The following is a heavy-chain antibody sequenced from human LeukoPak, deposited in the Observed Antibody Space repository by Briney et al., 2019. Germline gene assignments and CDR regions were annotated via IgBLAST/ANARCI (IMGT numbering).Heavy chain of an antibody. D-gene: IGHD2-15*01. CDR3: ARGSGANWFDP. CDR2: IYHSGST. V-gene: IGHV4-30-2*01. J-gene: IGHJ5*02. Sequence: PSETLSLTCAVSGGSISSGGYSWSWIRQPPGKGLEWIGYIYHSGSTYYNPSLKSRVTISVDRPKNQFSLKLSSVTAADTAVYYCARGSGANWFDPWGQGTLVTVSS. CDR1: GGSISSGGYS.